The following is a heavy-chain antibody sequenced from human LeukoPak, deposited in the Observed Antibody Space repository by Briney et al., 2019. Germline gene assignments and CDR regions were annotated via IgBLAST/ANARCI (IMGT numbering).Heavy chain of an antibody. CDR1: GNSISRAGYY. CDR2: IYYNGNT. V-gene: IGHV4-31*03. Sequence: SETLSLTCTVSGNSISRAGYYWNWIRQHPGKGLEWIGYIYYNGNTFYNPSLESRMTMSLDTSKGQFSLKLSSVTAADTAVYYCARSGDLGGGFDYWGQGTLVTVSS. J-gene: IGHJ4*02. CDR3: ARSGDLGGGFDY. D-gene: IGHD3-10*01.